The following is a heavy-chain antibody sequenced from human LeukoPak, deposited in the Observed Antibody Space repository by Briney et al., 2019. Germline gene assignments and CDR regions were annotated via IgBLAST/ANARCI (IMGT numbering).Heavy chain of an antibody. CDR1: GYTFTSYG. J-gene: IGHJ4*02. CDR3: ARLASSTSCLDY. D-gene: IGHD2-2*01. CDR2: ISAYNGNT. V-gene: IGHV1-18*01. Sequence: ASVKVSCKASGYTFTSYGISWVRRAPGQGLEWMGWISAYNGNTNYAQKLQGRVTMTTDTSTSTAYMELRSLRSDDTAVYYCARLASSTSCLDYWGQGTLVTVSS.